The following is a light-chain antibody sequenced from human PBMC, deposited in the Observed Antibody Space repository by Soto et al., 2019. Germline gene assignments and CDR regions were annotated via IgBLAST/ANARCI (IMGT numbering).Light chain of an antibody. CDR2: DVS. CDR1: QSIGDS. Sequence: IQGTQSPATLSASVGDRVTITFRARQSIGDSLAWYQQKPGKAPYLLISDVSTLQSGVPSRFSGSGSGTEFTLTISGLLPEDFATYHCQQLNTSPFTFGQGTRLEIK. V-gene: IGKV1-5*01. J-gene: IGKJ5*01. CDR3: QQLNTSPFT.